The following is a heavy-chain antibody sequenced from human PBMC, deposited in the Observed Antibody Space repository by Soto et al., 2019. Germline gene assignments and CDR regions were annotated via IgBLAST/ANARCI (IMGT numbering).Heavy chain of an antibody. CDR2: ISAYNGNT. V-gene: IGHV1-18*01. CDR1: AYTFTIYC. J-gene: IGHJ6*02. D-gene: IGHD1-26*01. Sequence: ASVKLSCKASAYTFTIYCISWVRQAPGQGLEWMGWISAYNGNTNYAQKLQGRVAMTTDTSTSTAYMELRSLRSDDTAVYYCARETPRGQLELLHYGMDVWGQGTTVTGSS. CDR3: ARETPRGQLELLHYGMDV.